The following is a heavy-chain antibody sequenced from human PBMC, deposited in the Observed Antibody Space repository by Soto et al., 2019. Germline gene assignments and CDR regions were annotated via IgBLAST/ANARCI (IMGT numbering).Heavy chain of an antibody. CDR1: GYTFTSYY. V-gene: IGHV1-46*01. CDR3: ATGLLNDILTGYTDFDY. Sequence: GASVKVSCKASGYTFTSYYMHWVRQAPGQGLEWMGIINPSGGSTSYAQKFQGRVTMTRDTSTSTVYMELSSLRSEDTAVYYCATGLLNDILTGYTDFDYWGQGTLVTVSS. D-gene: IGHD3-9*01. CDR2: INPSGGST. J-gene: IGHJ4*02.